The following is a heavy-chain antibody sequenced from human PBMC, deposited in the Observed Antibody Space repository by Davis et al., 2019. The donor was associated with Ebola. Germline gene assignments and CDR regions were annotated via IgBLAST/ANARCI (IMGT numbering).Heavy chain of an antibody. V-gene: IGHV3-23*01. Sequence: GGSLRLSCAASGFTFSIYAISWVSQAPGEGLEWVSVISGSGGSTYYADSVKGRFTISRDNSKNTLYLQMNSLRAEDTAVYYCARHDYGDSHFDYWGQGTLVTVSS. CDR1: GFTFSIYA. CDR2: ISGSGGST. J-gene: IGHJ4*02. CDR3: ARHDYGDSHFDY. D-gene: IGHD4-17*01.